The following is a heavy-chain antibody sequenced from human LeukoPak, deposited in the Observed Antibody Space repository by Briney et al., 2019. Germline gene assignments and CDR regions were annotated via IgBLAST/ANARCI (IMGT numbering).Heavy chain of an antibody. J-gene: IGHJ3*01. CDR3: ADVYGLDV. CDR1: GFTVSSNY. Sequence: PGGSLRLSCAASGFTVSSNYMSWVRQAPGKGLEWVSVIYDCDTTFYAGSTFYADSVKGRFTISRDDSKNMLYLQMNSLRAEDTAVYYCADVYGLDVWGQGTMVTVSS. CDR2: IYDCDTTFYAGST. V-gene: IGHV3-23*03.